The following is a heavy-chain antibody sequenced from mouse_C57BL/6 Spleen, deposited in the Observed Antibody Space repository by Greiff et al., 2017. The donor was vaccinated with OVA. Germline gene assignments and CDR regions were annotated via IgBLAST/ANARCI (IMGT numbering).Heavy chain of an antibody. Sequence: EVKLMESGGGLVKPGGSLKLSCAASGFTFSDYGMHWVRQAPEKGLEWVAYISSGSSTIYYADTVKGRFTISRDNAKNTLFLQMTSLRSEDTAMYYCASEDYYARDYWGQGTSVTVSS. CDR3: ASEDYYARDY. J-gene: IGHJ4*01. CDR2: ISSGSSTI. V-gene: IGHV5-17*01. CDR1: GFTFSDYG.